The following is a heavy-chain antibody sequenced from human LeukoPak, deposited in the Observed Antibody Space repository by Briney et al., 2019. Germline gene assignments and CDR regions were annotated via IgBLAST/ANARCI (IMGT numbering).Heavy chain of an antibody. J-gene: IGHJ4*02. CDR1: GFSFSSFE. Sequence: GGSLRLSCAAFGFSFSSFEMNWVRQAPGKGLEWVSYISSSGTIIYYADSVKGRFTISRDNAKNSLYLQMNSLRATDTAVYYCARVGYSNRWYLDCWGQGTLVTVSS. CDR3: ARVGYSNRWYLDC. D-gene: IGHD6-13*01. CDR2: ISSSGTII. V-gene: IGHV3-48*03.